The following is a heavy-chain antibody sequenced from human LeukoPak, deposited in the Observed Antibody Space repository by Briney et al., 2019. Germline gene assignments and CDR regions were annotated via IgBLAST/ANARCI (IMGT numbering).Heavy chain of an antibody. D-gene: IGHD4-11*01. Sequence: GGSLRLSCAASRFTFSSYGMHWVRQAPGKGLEWVAFIRYDGSNKYYADSVKGRFTISRDNSKNTLYLQMNSLRAEDTAVYYCAKDSTVYYYYYMDVWGKGTTVTVSS. CDR3: AKDSTVYYYYYMDV. V-gene: IGHV3-30*02. CDR1: RFTFSSYG. CDR2: IRYDGSNK. J-gene: IGHJ6*03.